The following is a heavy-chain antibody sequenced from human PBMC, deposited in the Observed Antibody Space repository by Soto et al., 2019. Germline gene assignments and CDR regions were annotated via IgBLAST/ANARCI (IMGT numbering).Heavy chain of an antibody. Sequence: PGGSLRLSCAASGFIFSSDWMHWVRQAPGRGLVWVSRINTDGSATTYADSVKGRFTISRDNAKNMVYPQMNSLTAEDTAVYYCVRDRPGAQYYIDYWGQGNRVTVSS. CDR2: INTDGSAT. D-gene: IGHD6-6*01. CDR1: GFIFSSDW. J-gene: IGHJ4*02. CDR3: VRDRPGAQYYIDY. V-gene: IGHV3-74*01.